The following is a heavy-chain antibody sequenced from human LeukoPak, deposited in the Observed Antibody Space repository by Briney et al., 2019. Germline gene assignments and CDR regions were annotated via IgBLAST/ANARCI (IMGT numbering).Heavy chain of an antibody. J-gene: IGHJ4*02. CDR3: AVCGSGYYYAFDY. D-gene: IGHD3-22*01. CDR2: INTNTGNP. Sequence: ASVKVSCKASGYTFTSYAMNWVRQAPGQGLEWMGWINTNTGNPTYAQGFTGRFVFSLDTSVSTAYLQISSLKAEDTAVHYCAVCGSGYYYAFDYWGQGTLVTVSS. V-gene: IGHV7-4-1*02. CDR1: GYTFTSYA.